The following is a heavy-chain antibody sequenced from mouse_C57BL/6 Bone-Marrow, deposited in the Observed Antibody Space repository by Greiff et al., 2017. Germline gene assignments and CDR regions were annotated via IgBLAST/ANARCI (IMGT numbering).Heavy chain of an antibody. Sequence: VQLQQPGAELVMPGASVKLSCKASGYTFTSYWMHWVKQRPGQGLEWIGEIDPSDSYTNYNQKFKGKSTLTVDQSSSTAYMQLSSLTSEDSAVYYCARGRQGLLRADYWGQGTTLTVSS. CDR2: IDPSDSYT. D-gene: IGHD1-1*01. CDR1: GYTFTSYW. CDR3: ARGRQGLLRADY. V-gene: IGHV1-69*01. J-gene: IGHJ2*01.